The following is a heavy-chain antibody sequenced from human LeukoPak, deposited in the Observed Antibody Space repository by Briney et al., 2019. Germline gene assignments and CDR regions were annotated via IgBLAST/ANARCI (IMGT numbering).Heavy chain of an antibody. CDR2: IIPIFGTA. CDR3: ATSILTGLYY. Sequence: GASVKVSCKASGGTFSNYAISWVRQAPGQGLEWMGGIIPIFGTANYAQKFRGRVTITADKSTRTAYMELSSLRSEDTAVYYCATSILTGLYYWGQGTLVTVSS. V-gene: IGHV1-69*06. CDR1: GGTFSNYA. D-gene: IGHD3-9*01. J-gene: IGHJ4*02.